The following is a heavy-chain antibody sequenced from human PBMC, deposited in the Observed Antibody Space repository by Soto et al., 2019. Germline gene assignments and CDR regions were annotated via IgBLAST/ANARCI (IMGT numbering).Heavy chain of an antibody. J-gene: IGHJ4*02. Sequence: QVQLVQSGAEVKKPGSSVKVSCKASGGTFSSYSINWVRQAPGQGLEWMGEIIPIFGTANYAQKFQGGVTITADESTSTAYMELSSLRSEDKAVYYCARAGGKHSGGIDYWGQGTLVTVSS. CDR2: IIPIFGTA. CDR1: GGTFSSYS. CDR3: ARAGGKHSGGIDY. D-gene: IGHD2-8*02. V-gene: IGHV1-69*01.